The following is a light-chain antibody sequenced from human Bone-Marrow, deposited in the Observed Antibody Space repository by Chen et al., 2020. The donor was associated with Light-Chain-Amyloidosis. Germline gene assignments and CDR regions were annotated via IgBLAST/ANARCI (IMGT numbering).Light chain of an antibody. V-gene: IGLV3-25*02. CDR3: QSADSSGTYEVI. CDR2: RDT. Sequence: SYELTQPPSVSVSPGQTARITCSGDDLPTKYAYWYQQKPGQAPVLVIHRDTERPSGISERFAGSRSGTTATLTSSGVQAEEEADYHCQSADSSGTYEVIFGGGTKLTVL. J-gene: IGLJ2*01. CDR1: DLPTKY.